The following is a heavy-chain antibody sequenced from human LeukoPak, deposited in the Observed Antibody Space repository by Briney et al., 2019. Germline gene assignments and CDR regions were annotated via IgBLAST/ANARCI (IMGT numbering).Heavy chain of an antibody. D-gene: IGHD6-19*01. CDR1: GFTFSSYW. J-gene: IGHJ4*02. V-gene: IGHV3-7*01. CDR2: IKQDGSEK. Sequence: PGGSLRLSCAASGFTFSSYWMSWVRQAPGKGLEWVANIKQDGSEKYYVDSVKGRFTISRDNAKNSLYLQMNSLRAEDTAVYYCARARPSSGRYLFDYWGQGTLVTVSS. CDR3: ARARPSSGRYLFDY.